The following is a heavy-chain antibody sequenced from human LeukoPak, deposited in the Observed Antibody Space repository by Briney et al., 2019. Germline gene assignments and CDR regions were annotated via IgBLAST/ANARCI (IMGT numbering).Heavy chain of an antibody. D-gene: IGHD3-10*01. Sequence: GASVKVSCKASGYTFTSYGISWVRQAPGQGLEWMGWISAYNGNTNYAQKLQGRVTMTTDTSTSTAYMELRSLRSDDTAVYYCARDTRGRRYYYGSGSYYNVGDYWGQGTLVTVSS. CDR3: ARDTRGRRYYYGSGSYYNVGDY. CDR2: ISAYNGNT. J-gene: IGHJ4*02. V-gene: IGHV1-18*01. CDR1: GYTFTSYG.